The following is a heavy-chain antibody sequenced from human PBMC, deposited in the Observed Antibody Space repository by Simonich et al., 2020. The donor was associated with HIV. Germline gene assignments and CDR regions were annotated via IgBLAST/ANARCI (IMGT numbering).Heavy chain of an antibody. CDR1: GGSFSGYY. Sequence: QVQLQQWGAGLLKPSETLSLTCAVYGGSFSGYYWSWIRQPQGKGLEWIGEINHSESTNYNPSLKSLVTISVDTSKNQFSLKLSSVTAADTAVYYCARGFYQRLYYFDYWGQGTLVTVSS. CDR2: INHSEST. J-gene: IGHJ4*02. V-gene: IGHV4-34*01. CDR3: ARGFYQRLYYFDY. D-gene: IGHD2-2*01.